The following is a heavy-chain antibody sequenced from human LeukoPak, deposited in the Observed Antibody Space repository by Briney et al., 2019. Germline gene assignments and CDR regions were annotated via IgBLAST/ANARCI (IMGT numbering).Heavy chain of an antibody. CDR1: GYSFTSYW. V-gene: IGHV5-51*01. Sequence: GESLKISCKGSGYSFTSYWIGWVRQMPGKGLEWMGIIYPGDSDTRYSPSFQGQVTISADKSISTAYLQWSSLKASDTAMYYCARSGNPTRSLRFWENYYYYYGMDVWGQGTTVTVSS. CDR2: IYPGDSDT. CDR3: ARSGNPTRSLRFWENYYYYYGMDV. J-gene: IGHJ6*02. D-gene: IGHD4-23*01.